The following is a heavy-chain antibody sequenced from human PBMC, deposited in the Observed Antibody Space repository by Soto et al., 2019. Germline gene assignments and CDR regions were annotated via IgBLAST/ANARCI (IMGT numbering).Heavy chain of an antibody. CDR3: AREGWNEYYDFWSGYSLDYYMDV. D-gene: IGHD3-3*01. Sequence: GGSLRLSCATSGFTFSSYWMSWVRQAPGKGLEWVANIKQDGSEKYYVDSVKGRFTISRDNAKNSLYLQMNSLRAEDTAVYYCAREGWNEYYDFWSGYSLDYYMDVWGTGTTVTVSS. CDR2: IKQDGSEK. CDR1: GFTFSSYW. V-gene: IGHV3-7*01. J-gene: IGHJ6*03.